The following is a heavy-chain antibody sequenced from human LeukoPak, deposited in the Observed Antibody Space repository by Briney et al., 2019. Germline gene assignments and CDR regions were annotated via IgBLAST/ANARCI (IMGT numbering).Heavy chain of an antibody. CDR1: GFTFSNYW. CDR2: IKQDRSEK. D-gene: IGHD1-26*01. CDR3: ASGSYSYYFDY. J-gene: IGHJ4*02. V-gene: IGHV3-7*01. Sequence: GGSLRLSCAASGFTFSNYWMSWVRQAPGKGLEWVANIKQDRSEKYYVDSVKGRFTISRDNAKNSLYLQMNSLRAEDTAVYYCASGSYSYYFDYWGQGTLVTVSS.